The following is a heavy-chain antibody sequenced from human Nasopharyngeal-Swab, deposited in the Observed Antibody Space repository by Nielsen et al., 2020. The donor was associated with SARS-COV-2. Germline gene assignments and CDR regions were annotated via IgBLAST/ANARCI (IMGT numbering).Heavy chain of an antibody. V-gene: IGHV3-30*04. J-gene: IGHJ6*02. CDR3: ARDKRDTAMVTGLFGYYYYGMDV. D-gene: IGHD5-18*01. CDR2: ISYDGSNK. Sequence: WIRQPPGKGLEWVAVISYDGSNKYYADSVKGRFTISRDNSKNTLYLQMSSLRAEDTAVYYCARDKRDTAMVTGLFGYYYYGMDVWGQGTTVTVSS.